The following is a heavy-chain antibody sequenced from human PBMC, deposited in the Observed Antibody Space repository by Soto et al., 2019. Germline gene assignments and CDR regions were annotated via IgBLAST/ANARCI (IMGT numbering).Heavy chain of an antibody. CDR3: ARDYSSSSGIPNWFDP. CDR2: ISYDGSNK. D-gene: IGHD6-19*01. V-gene: IGHV3-30-3*01. CDR1: GFTFSSYA. Sequence: PGGSLRLSCAASGFTFSSYAMHWVRQAPGKGLEWVAVISYDGSNKYYADSVKGRFTISRDNSKNTLYLQMNSLRAEDTAVYYCARDYSSSSGIPNWFDPWGQGTLVTVS. J-gene: IGHJ5*02.